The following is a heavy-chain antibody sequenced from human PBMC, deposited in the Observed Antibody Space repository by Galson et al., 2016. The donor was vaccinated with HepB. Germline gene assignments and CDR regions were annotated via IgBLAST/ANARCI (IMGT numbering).Heavy chain of an antibody. D-gene: IGHD2-2*01. J-gene: IGHJ5*02. Sequence: SETLSLTCTVSGGSVTSGSYYWSWIRQPPGKGLEWIGYFYYSGSTNYSPSLKSRVTISLDTSKNQFSLTLRSVTAADTAVYYCARGGPYQVLSSFNWFDPWGQGTLVIVSS. V-gene: IGHV4-61*01. CDR3: ARGGPYQVLSSFNWFDP. CDR2: FYYSGST. CDR1: GGSVTSGSYY.